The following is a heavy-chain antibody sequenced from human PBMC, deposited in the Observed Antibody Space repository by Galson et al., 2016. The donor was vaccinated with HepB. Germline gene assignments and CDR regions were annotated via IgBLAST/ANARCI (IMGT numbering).Heavy chain of an antibody. Sequence: SLRLSCAASGFTFSNYWMSWVRQAPGKGLEWVANVKRDGSEKYYVDSVKGRFTISRDNYKGTLYLQMNGLRVEDTALYYCAGEGDFGLRHDFDYWGQGTLVSVSS. CDR1: GFTFSNYW. V-gene: IGHV3-7*01. CDR2: VKRDGSEK. CDR3: AGEGDFGLRHDFDY. J-gene: IGHJ4*02. D-gene: IGHD3-10*01.